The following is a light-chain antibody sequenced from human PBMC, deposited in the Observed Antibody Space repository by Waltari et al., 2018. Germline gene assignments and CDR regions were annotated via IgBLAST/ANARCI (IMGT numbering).Light chain of an antibody. J-gene: IGKJ1*01. CDR1: QSLLNSNGHDH. V-gene: IGKV2-28*01. CDR2: LGS. CDR3: MQSLQSPWT. Sequence: EIVMTQSPVSLPVTPGEPASISCRSSQSLLNSNGHDHLDWYVQKPGQSPQRLIYLGSYRASGVPDRFSGSGSGTHFTLKITRVEAEDVGVYYCMQSLQSPWTFGQGTKVEIK.